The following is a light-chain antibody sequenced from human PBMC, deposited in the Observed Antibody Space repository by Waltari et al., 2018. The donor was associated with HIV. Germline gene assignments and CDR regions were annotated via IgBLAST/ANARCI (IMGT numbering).Light chain of an antibody. CDR3: QQYNNWPPWT. CDR2: GAS. V-gene: IGKV3-15*01. Sequence: EILMTQSPATLSVSPGERATLSCRASQSVRSNLAWYQQKPGQAPRRLIYGASARTTGIPARCSGSGSGTEFTLTISSLQSEDFAVYYCQQYNNWPPWTFGQGTKVEIK. CDR1: QSVRSN. J-gene: IGKJ1*01.